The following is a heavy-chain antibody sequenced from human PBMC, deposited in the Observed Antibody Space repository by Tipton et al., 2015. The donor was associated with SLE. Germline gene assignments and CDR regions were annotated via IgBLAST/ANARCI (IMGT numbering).Heavy chain of an antibody. J-gene: IGHJ4*02. Sequence: TLSLTCSVSGGSITRGSYYWSWIRQPAGKGLEWIGGSTNYNPSLKSRVTISVDTSKNQFSLKLSSVTAADTAVYYCARQSDTTMVAYFDSWGQGTVVTVSS. CDR2: GST. D-gene: IGHD5-18*01. CDR3: ARQSDTTMVAYFDS. CDR1: GGSITRGSYY. V-gene: IGHV4-61*10.